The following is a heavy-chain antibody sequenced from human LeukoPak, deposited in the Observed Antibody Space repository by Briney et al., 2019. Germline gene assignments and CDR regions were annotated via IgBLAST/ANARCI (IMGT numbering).Heavy chain of an antibody. CDR3: ARVRAVVAAIPTPYFDY. CDR2: ISSSSSTI. Sequence: GGSLRLSCAASGFTFSSYSMNWVRQAPGKGPEWVSYISSSSSTIYYADSVKGRFTISRDNAKTSLYLQMNSLRAEDTAVYYCARVRAVVAAIPTPYFDYWGQGTLDTVSS. D-gene: IGHD2-15*01. V-gene: IGHV3-48*01. J-gene: IGHJ4*02. CDR1: GFTFSSYS.